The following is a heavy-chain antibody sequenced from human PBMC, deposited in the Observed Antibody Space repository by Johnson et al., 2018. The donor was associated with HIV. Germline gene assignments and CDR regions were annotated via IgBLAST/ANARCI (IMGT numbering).Heavy chain of an antibody. CDR1: RFTFDDYG. D-gene: IGHD6-13*01. CDR2: IDWNGGSS. V-gene: IGHV3-20*04. Sequence: VQLVESGGGVVRPWGSLRLSCAASRFTFDDYGMTWVRQAPGKGLEWVSGIDWNGGSSGYADSVKGRFSISRDNGKNSLYLQMNSLRAEDTALYYCARGAYSSSWHASDASDIWGQGTMVTVSS. CDR3: ARGAYSSSWHASDASDI. J-gene: IGHJ3*02.